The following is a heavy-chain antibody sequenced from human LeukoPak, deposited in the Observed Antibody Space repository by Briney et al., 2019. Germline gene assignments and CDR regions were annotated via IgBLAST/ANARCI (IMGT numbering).Heavy chain of an antibody. CDR1: GFTFSSYE. D-gene: IGHD3-22*01. V-gene: IGHV3-48*03. J-gene: IGHJ4*02. CDR3: ARDQGNYYDFSPDFDY. CDR2: ISSSGSTI. Sequence: GGSLRLSCAASGFTFSSYEMNWVRQAPGKGLEWVSYISSSGSTIYYADSVKGRFTISRDNAKNSLYLQMNSLRAEDTAVYYCARDQGNYYDFSPDFDYWGQGTLVTVSS.